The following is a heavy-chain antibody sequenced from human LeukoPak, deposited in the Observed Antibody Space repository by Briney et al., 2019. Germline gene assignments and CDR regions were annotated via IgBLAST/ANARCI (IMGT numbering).Heavy chain of an antibody. D-gene: IGHD1-26*01. CDR2: IIPIFGTA. V-gene: IGHV1-69*05. J-gene: IGHJ3*02. Sequence: ASVKVSCKASGGTFSSYAISWVRQAPGQGLEWMGRIIPIFGTANYAQKFQGRVTITTDESTSTAYMELSSLRSEDTAVYYCARDLGGSYGWVAFDIWGQGTMVTVSS. CDR3: ARDLGGSYGWVAFDI. CDR1: GGTFSSYA.